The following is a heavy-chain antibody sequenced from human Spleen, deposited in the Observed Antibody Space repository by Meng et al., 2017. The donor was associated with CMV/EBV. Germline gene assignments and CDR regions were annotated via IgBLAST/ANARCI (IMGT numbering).Heavy chain of an antibody. Sequence: GGSLRLSCAASGFAFSSFSMSWVRQAPGKGLEWISHITSSSGTIYYADSVKGCFTISRDNAKNSLYLQMNNLRAEDTAMYYCARAGLGYCSVTSCYNDYWGQGTLVTVSS. J-gene: IGHJ4*02. CDR3: ARAGLGYCSVTSCYNDY. V-gene: IGHV3-48*04. D-gene: IGHD2-2*02. CDR2: ITSSSGTI. CDR1: GFAFSSFS.